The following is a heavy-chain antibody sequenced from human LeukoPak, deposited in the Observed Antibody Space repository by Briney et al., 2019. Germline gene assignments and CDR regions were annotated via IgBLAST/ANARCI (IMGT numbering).Heavy chain of an antibody. V-gene: IGHV3-74*01. J-gene: IGHJ4*02. D-gene: IGHD2-21*02. CDR1: GFTFSSYW. Sequence: GGSLRLSCAASGFTFSSYWMHWVRQAPGKGLVWVSRINSDGGSTSYADSVKGRFTISRDNAKNTLYLQMNSLRAEDTTVYYCARGGSLAYCGGDCYLGHDYWGQGTLVTVSS. CDR2: INSDGGST. CDR3: ARGGSLAYCGGDCYLGHDY.